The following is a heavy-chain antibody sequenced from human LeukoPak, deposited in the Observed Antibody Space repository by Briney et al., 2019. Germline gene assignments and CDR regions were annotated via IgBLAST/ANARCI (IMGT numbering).Heavy chain of an antibody. CDR3: TTDLGITMIRGVIVS. V-gene: IGHV3-15*01. D-gene: IGHD3-10*01. CDR1: GSSFTNAW. CDR2: INSKADGETT. J-gene: IGHJ4*02. Sequence: PGGSLRLSCAASGSSFTNAWMSWVRQAPGKGLEWVGRINSKADGETTDYAAPVKGRFTMSRDDSKVTLYLQMNSLKAEDTAVYYCTTDLGITMIRGVIVSWGQGTLVTVSS.